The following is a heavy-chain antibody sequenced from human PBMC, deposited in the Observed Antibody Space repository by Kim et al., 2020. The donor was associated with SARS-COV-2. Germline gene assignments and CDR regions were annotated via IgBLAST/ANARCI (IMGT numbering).Heavy chain of an antibody. J-gene: IGHJ6*02. D-gene: IGHD6-13*01. Sequence: GGSLRLSCAASGFTFSSYGMHWVRQAPGKGLEWVAVISYDGSNKYYADSVKGRFTISRDNSKNTLYLQMNSLRAEDTAVYYCAKGAGSSSGIYYYYYYGMDVWGQGTTVTVSS. CDR1: GFTFSSYG. CDR3: AKGAGSSSGIYYYYYYGMDV. V-gene: IGHV3-30*18. CDR2: ISYDGSNK.